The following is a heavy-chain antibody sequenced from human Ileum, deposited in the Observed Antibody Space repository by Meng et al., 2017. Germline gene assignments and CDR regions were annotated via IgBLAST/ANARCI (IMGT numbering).Heavy chain of an antibody. CDR1: GVSTSSAIW. J-gene: IGHJ4*02. V-gene: IGHV4-4*02. CDR3: AKAAAYNVDI. CDR2: IFQSGST. Sequence: VTVPEAGTGPVKPSVTPSLTLAVAGVSTSSAIWCGWVRQPPGKGLEWIGEIFQSGSTNYNPSLKSRVSISVDKSKNHLSLILSSVTAADTAVYYCAKAAAYNVDIWGQGALVTVSS. D-gene: IGHD1-14*01.